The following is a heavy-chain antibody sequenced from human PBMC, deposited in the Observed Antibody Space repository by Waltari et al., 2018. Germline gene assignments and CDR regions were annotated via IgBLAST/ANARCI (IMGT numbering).Heavy chain of an antibody. CDR1: GFPFNGSA. J-gene: IGHJ4*02. CDR2: INKRRENYAT. CDR3: ARRADSSGDFYY. V-gene: IGHV3-73*01. Sequence: EVQLLQSGGGLVQPGGSLKLSCTDSGFPFNGSAIHWVRQASGNGLGWLGEINKRRENYATEYAASVKGGFTSSRYESMNTAFRQMSELKPEDSAVYCCARRADSSGDFYYWGQGALVTVSS. D-gene: IGHD3-22*01.